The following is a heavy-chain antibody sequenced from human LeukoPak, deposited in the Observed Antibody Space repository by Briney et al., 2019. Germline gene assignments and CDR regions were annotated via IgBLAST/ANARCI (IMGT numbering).Heavy chain of an antibody. J-gene: IGHJ4*02. D-gene: IGHD4-17*01. Sequence: SETLSLTCAVYGGSFSGYYWSWIRQPPGKGLEWIGEINHSGSTNYNPSLKSRVTISVDTSKNQFSLKLSSVTAADTAVYYCARVAYGDYSKDFDYWGQGTLVTVSS. CDR1: GGSFSGYY. CDR2: INHSGST. CDR3: ARVAYGDYSKDFDY. V-gene: IGHV4-34*01.